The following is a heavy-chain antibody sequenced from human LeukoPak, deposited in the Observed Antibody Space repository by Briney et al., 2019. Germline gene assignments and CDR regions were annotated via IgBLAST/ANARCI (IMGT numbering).Heavy chain of an antibody. D-gene: IGHD3-3*01. CDR3: ARSGRFLEWFFDY. V-gene: IGHV3-48*03. Sequence: GGSLRLSCAASGFTFSSYEMNWVRQAPGKGLEWVSYISSSGSTIYYADSVKGRFTISRDNAKNPLYLQMNSLRAEDTAVYYCARSGRFLEWFFDYWGQGTLVTVSS. CDR2: ISSSGSTI. CDR1: GFTFSSYE. J-gene: IGHJ4*02.